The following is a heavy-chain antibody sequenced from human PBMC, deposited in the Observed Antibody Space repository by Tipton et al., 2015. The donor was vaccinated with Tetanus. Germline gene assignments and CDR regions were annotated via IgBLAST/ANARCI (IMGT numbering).Heavy chain of an antibody. CDR1: GYTFTGNY. CDR3: ARAGPQATFGVKYGMDV. CDR2: INPDSGGT. D-gene: IGHD3-3*01. V-gene: IGHV1-2*02. Sequence: QLVQSGAEVRKPGASVKVSCKAAGYTFTGNYLQWVRQAPGQGLEWMGWINPDSGGTNSAQKFQGRVTMTRDTSISPAYMELSRLRSDDTAVYYCARAGPQATFGVKYGMDVWGQGTTVTVSS. J-gene: IGHJ6*02.